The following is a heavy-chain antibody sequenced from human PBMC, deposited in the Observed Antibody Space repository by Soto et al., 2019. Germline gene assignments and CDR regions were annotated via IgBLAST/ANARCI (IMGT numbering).Heavy chain of an antibody. D-gene: IGHD6-19*01. V-gene: IGHV3-53*04. CDR3: ERDRSSSGGLDAFDI. CDR1: GFTVSSNY. J-gene: IGHJ3*02. CDR2: IFTGGST. Sequence: EVQLVESGGGLVQPGGSLRLSCAASGFTVSSNYMSWVRQAPGKGLERVSVIFTGGSTYYADSVKGRFTLSRHSSTNTVYLQMNSLRAEDTAVYYCERDRSSSGGLDAFDIWGQGTMVTVSS.